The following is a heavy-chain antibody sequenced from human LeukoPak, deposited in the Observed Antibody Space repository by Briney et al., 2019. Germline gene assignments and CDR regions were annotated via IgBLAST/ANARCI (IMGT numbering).Heavy chain of an antibody. CDR1: GGTFSGYT. Sequence: SVKVSCKASGGTFSGYTVVWVRQAPGQGLEWMGTIIPLLGTENFAQKFQGRVIITADKSTSTANMELRSLGSEDTAVYYCARVRRGGYIQDAFDIRGQGTRVTVSS. CDR2: IIPLLGTE. CDR3: ARVRRGGYIQDAFDI. D-gene: IGHD5-24*01. V-gene: IGHV1-69*08. J-gene: IGHJ3*02.